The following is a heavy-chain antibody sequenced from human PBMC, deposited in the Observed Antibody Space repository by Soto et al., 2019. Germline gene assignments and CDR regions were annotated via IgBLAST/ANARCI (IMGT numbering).Heavy chain of an antibody. J-gene: IGHJ6*02. Sequence: QVQLVESGGGVVQPGRSLRLSCAASGFTFSSYAMHWVRQAPGKGLEWVAVISYDGSNKYYADSVKSRFTISRDNSKNTLYLQMSSLRAEDTAVYYCARDGTAHRNYYYGMDVWGQGTTVTVSS. CDR2: ISYDGSNK. V-gene: IGHV3-30-3*01. CDR3: ARDGTAHRNYYYGMDV. D-gene: IGHD1-1*01. CDR1: GFTFSSYA.